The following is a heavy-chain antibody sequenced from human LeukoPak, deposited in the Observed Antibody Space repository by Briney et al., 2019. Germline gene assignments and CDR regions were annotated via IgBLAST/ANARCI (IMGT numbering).Heavy chain of an antibody. CDR3: ARSHRPIVVVPAAIVGEAFDI. J-gene: IGHJ3*02. D-gene: IGHD2-2*01. Sequence: ASVKVSCEASGYTFTGYYMHWVRQAPGQGLEWMGWINPNSGGTNYAQKFQGRVTMTRDTSISTAYMELSRLRSDDTAVYYCARSHRPIVVVPAAIVGEAFDIWGQGTMVTVSS. CDR1: GYTFTGYY. CDR2: INPNSGGT. V-gene: IGHV1-2*02.